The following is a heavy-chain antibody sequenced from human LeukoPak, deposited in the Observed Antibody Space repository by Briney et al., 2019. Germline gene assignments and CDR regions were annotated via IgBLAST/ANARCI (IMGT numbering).Heavy chain of an antibody. J-gene: IGHJ4*02. CDR3: ARGFHSYYYDSSGYFPEDY. V-gene: IGHV1-46*01. D-gene: IGHD3-22*01. Sequence: ASVKVSCKASGYTFTSYYMHWVRQAPGQGLEWMGIINPSGGSTSYAQKFQGRVTMTRDTSTSTVYMELSSLRSEDTAVYYCARGFHSYYYDSSGYFPEDYWGQGTLVTVSS. CDR2: INPSGGST. CDR1: GYTFTSYY.